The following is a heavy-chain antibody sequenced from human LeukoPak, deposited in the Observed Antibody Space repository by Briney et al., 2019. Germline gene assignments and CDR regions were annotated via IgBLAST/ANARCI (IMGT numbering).Heavy chain of an antibody. D-gene: IGHD5-18*01. CDR1: GFTFSSYA. CDR2: ISYDGSNR. J-gene: IGHJ6*02. CDR3: AGELDTAMPDYYYYGMDV. Sequence: GGSLRLSCAASGFTFSSYAMHWVRQAPGKGLEWVAVISYDGSNRYYADSVKGRFTISRDNSKNTLYLQMNSLRAEDTAVYYCAGELDTAMPDYYYYGMDVWGQGTTVTVSS. V-gene: IGHV3-30-3*01.